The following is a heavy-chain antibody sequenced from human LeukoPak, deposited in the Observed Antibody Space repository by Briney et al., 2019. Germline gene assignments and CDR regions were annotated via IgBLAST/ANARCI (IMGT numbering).Heavy chain of an antibody. CDR1: GFTFSSYA. CDR3: ARDGGNLDGGFDY. J-gene: IGHJ4*02. V-gene: IGHV3-64*01. D-gene: IGHD4-23*01. CDR2: ISSNGGST. Sequence: QPGGSLRLSCAASGFTFSSYAMHWVRQAPGKGLEYVSAISSNGGSTYYANSVKGRFTISRDNSKITLYLQMGSLRAEDMAVYYCARDGGNLDGGFDYWGQGPLVTVSS.